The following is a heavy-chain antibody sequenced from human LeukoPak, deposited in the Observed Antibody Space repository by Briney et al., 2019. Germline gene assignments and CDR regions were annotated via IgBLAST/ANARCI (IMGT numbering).Heavy chain of an antibody. CDR1: VYTFTVYY. Sequence: GASVSVSYKSSVYTFTVYYMHWVRQAPGQGREGMGWINPNSGGTNYAQKFQGRVTMTRDTSISTAYMELSRLRSDDTAVYYCARSLRALSGYQLYWGQGTLVTVSS. V-gene: IGHV1-2*02. J-gene: IGHJ4*02. CDR2: INPNSGGT. D-gene: IGHD3-22*01. CDR3: ARSLRALSGYQLY.